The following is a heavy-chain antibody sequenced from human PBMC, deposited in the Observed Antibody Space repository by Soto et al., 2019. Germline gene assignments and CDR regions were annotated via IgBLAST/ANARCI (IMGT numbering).Heavy chain of an antibody. Sequence: PSETLSLTCTVSGGSISSGGYYWSWIRQHPGKGLEWIGYIYYSGSTYYNPSLKSRVTISVDTSKNQFSLKLSSVTAADTAVYYCARDSAAAGTFWFDPWGQGTLVTVSS. CDR2: IYYSGST. J-gene: IGHJ5*02. CDR1: GGSISSGGYY. CDR3: ARDSAAAGTFWFDP. V-gene: IGHV4-31*03. D-gene: IGHD6-13*01.